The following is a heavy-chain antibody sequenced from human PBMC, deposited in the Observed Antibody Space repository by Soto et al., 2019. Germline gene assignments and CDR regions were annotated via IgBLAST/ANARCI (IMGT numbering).Heavy chain of an antibody. Sequence: EVQLVESGGGLVQPGGSLRLSCAASGFTFSSYSMNWVRQAPGKGLEWVSYISSSSSTIYYADSVKGRFTISRDNAKNSLYLQMNSLRDEDTAVYYCARGSLGYGEDTPPGYWGQGTLVTVSP. CDR2: ISSSSSTI. CDR3: ARGSLGYGEDTPPGY. D-gene: IGHD4-17*01. V-gene: IGHV3-48*02. J-gene: IGHJ4*02. CDR1: GFTFSSYS.